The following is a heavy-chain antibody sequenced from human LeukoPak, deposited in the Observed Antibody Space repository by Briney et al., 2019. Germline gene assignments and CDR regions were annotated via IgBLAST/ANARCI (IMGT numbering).Heavy chain of an antibody. J-gene: IGHJ4*02. D-gene: IGHD1-14*01. V-gene: IGHV3-33*06. Sequence: QPGGSLRLSCAASGFFFSGHGMHWVRQAPGKGLEWVAIIWYEGSKTYYTDSVKGRFTISRDNSKNTVYLQMNSLRAEDTAVYYCAKDYFFQGQPLNTGNLGDWGQGALVTVSS. CDR3: AKDYFFQGQPLNTGNLGD. CDR1: GFFFSGHG. CDR2: IWYEGSKT.